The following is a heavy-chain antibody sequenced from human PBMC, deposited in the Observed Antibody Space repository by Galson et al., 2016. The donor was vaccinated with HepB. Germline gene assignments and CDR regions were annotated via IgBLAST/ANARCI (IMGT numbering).Heavy chain of an antibody. J-gene: IGHJ4*02. D-gene: IGHD5-12*01. CDR2: IIPFFGTA. Sequence: SVKVSCKASGDTFSRYGIGWVRQAPGRGLEWMGGIIPFFGTANYAQNFEDRVTINADESTSTAYMELSSLRYEDTAVYYCARVRVDYFDYWGQGTLVTVSS. CDR1: GDTFSRYG. CDR3: ARVRVDYFDY. V-gene: IGHV1-69*13.